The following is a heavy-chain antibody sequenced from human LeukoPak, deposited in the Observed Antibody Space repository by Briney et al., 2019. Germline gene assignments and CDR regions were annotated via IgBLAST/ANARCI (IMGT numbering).Heavy chain of an antibody. V-gene: IGHV1-18*01. CDR2: ISAYNGNT. CDR3: VSVVAATAIDI. CDR1: GYTFTSYG. D-gene: IGHD2-15*01. J-gene: IGHJ3*02. Sequence: GASVTVSCTASGYTFTSYGISWVRQAPGQGLEWMGWISAYNGNTNYAQKLQGRVTMTTDTSTSTAYMELRSLRSDDTAVYYCVSVVAATAIDIRGQGTMVTVSS.